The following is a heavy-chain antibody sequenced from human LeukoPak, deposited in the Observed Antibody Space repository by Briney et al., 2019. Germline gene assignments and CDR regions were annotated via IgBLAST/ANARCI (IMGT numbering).Heavy chain of an antibody. D-gene: IGHD3/OR15-3a*01. V-gene: IGHV3-48*01. CDR3: AGYFARTGYYAEGFDI. CDR2: ISINSNTI. CDR1: GFSFSSYS. J-gene: IGHJ3*02. Sequence: GGSLRLSCAAPGFSFSSYSMNWVRQAPGKGLEWLAHISINSNTIYYADSVKGRFTISRDNANNALYLQMNRLRGEDTAVYYCAGYFARTGYYAEGFDIWGQGTMVTVSS.